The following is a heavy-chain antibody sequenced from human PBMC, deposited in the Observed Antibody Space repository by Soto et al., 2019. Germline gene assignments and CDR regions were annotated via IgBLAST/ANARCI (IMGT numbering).Heavy chain of an antibody. CDR2: IYFDGITA. V-gene: IGHV3-74*01. J-gene: IGHJ4*02. D-gene: IGHD1-26*01. Sequence: GGSLRLSCTASGFTFNTHWMHWVRQAPGKGLVWVSRIYFDGITANYADSVKGRLTVSRDNAKNTVYLHVNTLRDEDTAVYYCARGGAMGVDYWGQGTLVTVSS. CDR1: GFTFNTHW. CDR3: ARGGAMGVDY.